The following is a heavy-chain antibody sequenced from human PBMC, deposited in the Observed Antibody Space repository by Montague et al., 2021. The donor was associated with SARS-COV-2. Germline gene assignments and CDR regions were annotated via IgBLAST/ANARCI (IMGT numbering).Heavy chain of an antibody. CDR3: ARQRRYQLPITIFGVVMADAYDI. D-gene: IGHD3-3*01. J-gene: IGHJ3*02. CDR2: IYYSGST. CDR1: GGSFSGYY. V-gene: IGHV4-59*08. Sequence: SETLSLTCAVYGGSFSGYYWSWIRQPPGEGLEWIGYIYYSGSTNYNPSLKSRVTISVDTSKNQFSLKLSSVTAADTAVYYCARQRRYQLPITIFGVVMADAYDIWGQGTMVTVSS.